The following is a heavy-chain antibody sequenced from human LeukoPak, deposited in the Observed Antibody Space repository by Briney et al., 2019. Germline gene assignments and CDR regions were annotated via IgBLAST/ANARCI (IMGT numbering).Heavy chain of an antibody. J-gene: IGHJ4*02. Sequence: PGGSLRLSCAASGFTFSSYSMNWVRQAPGKGLEWVSSISSSSSYIYYADSVKGRFTISRDNAKNSLYLQMNSLRAEDTAVYCCARDEEVTTVTKFNYWGQGTLVTVSS. D-gene: IGHD4-17*01. CDR2: ISSSSSYI. CDR3: ARDEEVTTVTKFNY. CDR1: GFTFSSYS. V-gene: IGHV3-21*01.